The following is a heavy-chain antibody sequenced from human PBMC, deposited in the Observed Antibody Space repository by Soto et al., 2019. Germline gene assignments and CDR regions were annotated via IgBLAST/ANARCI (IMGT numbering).Heavy chain of an antibody. CDR3: AKDAVAGNGEGDWFDP. J-gene: IGHJ5*02. V-gene: IGHV3-23*01. Sequence: EGQLLESGGGLVQPGGSRRLSCAASGFIFRNYAMTWVRQAPGKGLEWVSSIDGSGGTTFYADSVKGRFTVSRDDSNQMLYLQMNSLRVDDTAVYYGAKDAVAGNGEGDWFDPWGQGTLVTVSS. D-gene: IGHD6-19*01. CDR2: IDGSGGTT. CDR1: GFIFRNYA.